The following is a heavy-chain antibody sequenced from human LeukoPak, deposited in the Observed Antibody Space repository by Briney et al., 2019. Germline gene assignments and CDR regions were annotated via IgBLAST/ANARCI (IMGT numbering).Heavy chain of an antibody. V-gene: IGHV1-2*02. Sequence: GASVKVSCKASGYTFTGYYMHWVRRAPGQGLEWMGWINPNSGGTNYAQKFQGRVTMTRDTSISTAYMELSRLRSDDTAVYYCARKPLEDYYDSSGYYSHFDYWGQGTLVTVSS. CDR3: ARKPLEDYYDSSGYYSHFDY. CDR2: INPNSGGT. D-gene: IGHD3-22*01. CDR1: GYTFTGYY. J-gene: IGHJ4*02.